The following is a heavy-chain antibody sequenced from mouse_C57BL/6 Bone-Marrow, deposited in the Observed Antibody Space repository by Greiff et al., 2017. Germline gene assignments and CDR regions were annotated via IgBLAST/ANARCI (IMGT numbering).Heavy chain of an antibody. Sequence: QVQLQQPGAELVKPGASVKLSCKASGYTFTSYWMQWVKQRPGQGLEWIGEIDPSDSYTNYNQKFKGKATLTVDTSSSTAYMQLSSLTSEDSAVXYCAREDYDGSSRDYFDYWGQGTTLTVSS. V-gene: IGHV1-50*01. CDR1: GYTFTSYW. CDR3: AREDYDGSSRDYFDY. J-gene: IGHJ2*01. D-gene: IGHD1-1*01. CDR2: IDPSDSYT.